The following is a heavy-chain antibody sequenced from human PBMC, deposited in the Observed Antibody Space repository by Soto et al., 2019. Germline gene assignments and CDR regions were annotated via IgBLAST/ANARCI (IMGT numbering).Heavy chain of an antibody. CDR2: ISGSGGST. Sequence: EVQLLESGGGLVQPGGSLRLSCAASGFTFSSYAMSWVRQAPGKGLEWVSAISGSGGSTYYADSVKGRFTISRDNSKNTLYLQMNSLRAEETAVYYWAKDRSPYYDFWSGDPGWFDPWGQGTLVTVSS. V-gene: IGHV3-23*01. J-gene: IGHJ5*02. CDR3: AKDRSPYYDFWSGDPGWFDP. CDR1: GFTFSSYA. D-gene: IGHD3-3*01.